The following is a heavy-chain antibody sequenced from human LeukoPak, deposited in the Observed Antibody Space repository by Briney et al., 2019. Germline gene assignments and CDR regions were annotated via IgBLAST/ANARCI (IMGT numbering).Heavy chain of an antibody. D-gene: IGHD2-2*02. V-gene: IGHV3-9*03. Sequence: GGSLRLSCAASGFTFDDYAMHWVRQAPGKGLEWVSGIGWNSGSIGYADSVKGRFTISRDNAKNSLYLQMNSLRAEDMALYYCAKGPCSSTSCYTYFDYWGQGTLVTVSS. J-gene: IGHJ4*02. CDR1: GFTFDDYA. CDR2: IGWNSGSI. CDR3: AKGPCSSTSCYTYFDY.